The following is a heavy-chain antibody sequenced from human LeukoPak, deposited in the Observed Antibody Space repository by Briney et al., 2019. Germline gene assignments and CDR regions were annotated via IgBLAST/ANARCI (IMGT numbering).Heavy chain of an antibody. CDR3: ARVAATIYWYYGMDV. V-gene: IGHV1-18*01. J-gene: IGHJ6*02. CDR1: GYTFTSNG. CDR2: ISAYNGNT. Sequence: GASVKVSCKASGYTFTSNGISWVRQAPGQGLEWMGWISAYNGNTNYAQKVQGRVTMTTDTSTSTGYMELRSLRSDDTAVYYCARVAATIYWYYGMDVWGQGTTVTDPS. D-gene: IGHD6-13*01.